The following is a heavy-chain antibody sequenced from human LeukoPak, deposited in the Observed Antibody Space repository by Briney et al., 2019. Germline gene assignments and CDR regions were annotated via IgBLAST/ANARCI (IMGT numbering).Heavy chain of an antibody. V-gene: IGHV4-4*02. CDR3: ARSGNSWYFDL. Sequence: SETLSLTCAVSGGSISSNNWWSWVRQTPGKGLEWIGEIYNSGSTNYNPSLKSRVTISVDKSKNQFSLRLSSVTAADTAVYYCARSGNSWYFDLWGRGTLVTAYS. D-gene: IGHD4-23*01. J-gene: IGHJ2*01. CDR1: GGSISSNNW. CDR2: IYNSGST.